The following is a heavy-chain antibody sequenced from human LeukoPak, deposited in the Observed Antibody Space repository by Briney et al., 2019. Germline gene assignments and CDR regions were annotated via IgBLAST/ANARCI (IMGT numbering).Heavy chain of an antibody. CDR1: GYSFTSYW. Sequence: GESLKISCHGSGYSFTSYWISWVRQMPGKGLEWMGRIDPSDSYTNYSPSFQGHVTISADKSISTAYLQWSSLKASDTAMYYCARAFAYCSGGSCYPDYWGQGTLVTVSS. CDR2: IDPSDSYT. D-gene: IGHD2-15*01. CDR3: ARAFAYCSGGSCYPDY. V-gene: IGHV5-10-1*01. J-gene: IGHJ4*02.